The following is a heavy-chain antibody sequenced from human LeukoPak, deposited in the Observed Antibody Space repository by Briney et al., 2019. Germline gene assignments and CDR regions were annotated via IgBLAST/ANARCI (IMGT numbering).Heavy chain of an antibody. J-gene: IGHJ3*02. CDR2: INPNSGGT. CDR3: ARERGTLAVAGDAVDI. V-gene: IGHV1-2*02. Sequence: GASVKVSCKASGYTFTGYYMHWVRQAPGEGLEWMGWINPNSGGTKYAQKFQGRVTTTRDTSINTAYMEVRRLTSDDTAVYYCARERGTLAVAGDAVDIWGQGTMVTVSS. D-gene: IGHD6-19*01. CDR1: GYTFTGYY.